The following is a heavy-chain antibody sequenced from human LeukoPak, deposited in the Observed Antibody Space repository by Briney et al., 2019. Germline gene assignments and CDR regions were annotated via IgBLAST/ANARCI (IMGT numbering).Heavy chain of an antibody. D-gene: IGHD2-2*01. Sequence: PSETLSLTCAVYGGSLSGYYWSWIRQPPGKGLEWIGEINHSGSTNYNPSLRSRVTISVDKSKNQFSLKLSSVTAADTAVYYCARVRYCSSTSCYRYFDYWGQGTLVTVSS. CDR3: ARVRYCSSTSCYRYFDY. J-gene: IGHJ4*02. CDR2: INHSGST. V-gene: IGHV4-34*01. CDR1: GGSLSGYY.